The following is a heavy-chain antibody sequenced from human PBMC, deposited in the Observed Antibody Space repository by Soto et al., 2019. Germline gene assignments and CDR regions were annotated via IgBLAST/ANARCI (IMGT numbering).Heavy chain of an antibody. CDR2: ITSGSSYI. V-gene: IGHV3-21*01. D-gene: IGHD1-20*01. CDR1: GFTLRSYS. CDR3: AWSRHDNWIDAAFDI. J-gene: IGHJ3*02. Sequence: GGSLRLSCAASGFTLRSYSMNWVRQAPGKGLEWVSSITSGSSYIYYADSIKGRFTISRDNAKNSLYLQMNSLRAEDTAVYYCAWSRHDNWIDAAFDIWGQGTMVTVSS.